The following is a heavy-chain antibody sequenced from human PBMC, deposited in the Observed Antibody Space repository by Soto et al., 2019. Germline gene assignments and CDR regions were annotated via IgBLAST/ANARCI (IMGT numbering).Heavy chain of an antibody. Sequence: SETLSLTCTVSGGSISSSSYYWGWIRQPPGKGLEWIGSIYYSGSTYYNPSLKSRVTISVDTSKNQFSLKLSPVTAADTAVYYCARRGDGYNYYYYGMDVWGQGTTVTVSS. CDR2: IYYSGST. V-gene: IGHV4-39*01. D-gene: IGHD5-12*01. CDR1: GGSISSSSYY. J-gene: IGHJ6*02. CDR3: ARRGDGYNYYYYGMDV.